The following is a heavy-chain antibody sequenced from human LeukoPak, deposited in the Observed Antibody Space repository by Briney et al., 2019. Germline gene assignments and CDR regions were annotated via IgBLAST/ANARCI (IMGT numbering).Heavy chain of an antibody. Sequence: PGRSLRLSCAASGFTFSSYAMHWVRQAPGKGLEWVSIIFSGGGTYYADSVKGRFTLSRDDSKNTLYLQMNSLRVEDTAVYYCARGPRQGGSWGQGTLVTVSS. J-gene: IGHJ5*02. CDR2: IFSGGGT. CDR1: GFTFSSYA. CDR3: ARGPRQGGS. V-gene: IGHV3-66*01. D-gene: IGHD3-16*01.